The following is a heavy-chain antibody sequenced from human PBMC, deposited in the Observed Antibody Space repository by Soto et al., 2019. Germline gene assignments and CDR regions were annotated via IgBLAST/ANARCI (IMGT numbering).Heavy chain of an antibody. D-gene: IGHD5-12*01. CDR1: GGSISSYY. J-gene: IGHJ6*03. CDR2: IYYSGST. Sequence: PSETLSLTCTVSGGSISSYYWSWIRQPPGKGLEWIGYIYYSGSTNYNPSLKSRVTISVDTSKNQFSLKLSSVTAADTAVYYCVRVRRDIVATIYYYYYYMDVWGKGTTVTVSS. V-gene: IGHV4-59*08. CDR3: VRVRRDIVATIYYYYYYMDV.